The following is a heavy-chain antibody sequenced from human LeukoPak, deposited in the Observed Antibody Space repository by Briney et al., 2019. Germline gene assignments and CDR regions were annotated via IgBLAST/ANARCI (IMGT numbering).Heavy chain of an antibody. D-gene: IGHD3-3*02. Sequence: GGSLRLSCAASGFTFSSYGMHWVRQAPGKGLEWVAFIRYDGSNKYYADSVKGRFTISRDNAKKSLYLQTNSLRAEDTAVYYCASRAHFWSGPGGWGQGTLVTVSS. CDR1: GFTFSSYG. J-gene: IGHJ4*02. V-gene: IGHV3-30*02. CDR2: IRYDGSNK. CDR3: ASRAHFWSGPGG.